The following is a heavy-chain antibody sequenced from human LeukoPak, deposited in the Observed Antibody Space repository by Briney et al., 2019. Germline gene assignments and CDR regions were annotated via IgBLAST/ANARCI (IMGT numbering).Heavy chain of an antibody. J-gene: IGHJ4*02. CDR1: GFTLSSYS. D-gene: IGHD1/OR15-1a*01. Sequence: GGSLRLSCAASGFTLSSYSMNWVRQAPGKGLEWVSYISSSSSTIYYADSVKGRFTISRDNAKNSLYLQMNSLRTDDTGVYYCARDSDWDRLTFDYRGRGTLVTVSS. CDR2: ISSSSSTI. CDR3: ARDSDWDRLTFDY. V-gene: IGHV3-48*01.